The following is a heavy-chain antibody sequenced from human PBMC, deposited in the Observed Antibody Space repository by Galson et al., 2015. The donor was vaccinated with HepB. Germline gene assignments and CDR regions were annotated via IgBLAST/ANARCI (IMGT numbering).Heavy chain of an antibody. J-gene: IGHJ4*02. D-gene: IGHD3-3*01. CDR1: GFSLSTTGVA. CDR3: AHRRQRVLMRYHFDF. CDR2: IYWNDDK. V-gene: IGHV2-5*01. Sequence: PALVKPTQTLTRTCSFSGFSLSTTGVAVGWIRQPPGKALEWIALIYWNDDKRYSPSLRSRLTIAKDTSQNQVVLTMTNVEPVDTGTYYCAHRRQRVLMRYHFDFWGPGTLLTVSS.